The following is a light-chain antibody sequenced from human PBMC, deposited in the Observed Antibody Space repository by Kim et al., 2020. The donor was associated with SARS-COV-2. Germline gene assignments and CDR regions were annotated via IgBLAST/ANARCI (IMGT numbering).Light chain of an antibody. Sequence: DIQMTQSPSSLSASVGDRVTISCRASQSISSWLAWFQQKPGKAPKLLVYRASGLESGVPSRFGGSGSGTGFTLTISSLQPDDFATYFCQQYNDYSPHICGQGTKREI. CDR2: RAS. CDR3: QQYNDYSPHI. J-gene: IGKJ2*01. V-gene: IGKV1-5*03. CDR1: QSISSW.